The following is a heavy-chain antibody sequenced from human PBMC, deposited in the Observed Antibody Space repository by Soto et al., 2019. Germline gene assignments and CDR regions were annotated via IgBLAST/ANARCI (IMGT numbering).Heavy chain of an antibody. V-gene: IGHV3-15*04. Sequence: EVQLVESGGGLVKPGGSLRLSCAASGFTFSNAWMTWVRQAPGKGREWVGRGESKTDAGTTDYAAPVKGRFIMTRDDSKNTLSLQMNSLTAEDTAVYYCAADVVVTGLNYWGQGTLVTVSS. CDR2: GESKTDAGTT. CDR1: GFTFSNAW. J-gene: IGHJ4*02. D-gene: IGHD3-22*01. CDR3: AADVVVTGLNY.